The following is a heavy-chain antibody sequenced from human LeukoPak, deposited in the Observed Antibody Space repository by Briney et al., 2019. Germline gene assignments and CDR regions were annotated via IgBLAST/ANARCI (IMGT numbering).Heavy chain of an antibody. J-gene: IGHJ3*02. Sequence: GGSLRLSCAASGFTFSSYEMNWVRQAPGKGLEWVSYISSSGSTIYYADSVKGRFTISRDNAKNSLYLQMNSLRAEDTAVYYCARVGSGWADAFDIWGQGTMVTASS. CDR2: ISSSGSTI. D-gene: IGHD6-19*01. CDR1: GFTFSSYE. CDR3: ARVGSGWADAFDI. V-gene: IGHV3-48*03.